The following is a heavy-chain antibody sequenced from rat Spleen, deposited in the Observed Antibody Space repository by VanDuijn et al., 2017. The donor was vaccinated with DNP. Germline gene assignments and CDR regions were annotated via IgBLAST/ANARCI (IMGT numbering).Heavy chain of an antibody. J-gene: IGHJ3*01. CDR3: ARDYYDGSYYGLRFAN. D-gene: IGHD1-12*02. V-gene: IGHV2-30*01. CDR2: IWTGGST. CDR1: GFSLTSYH. Sequence: QVQLKESGPGLVQPSQTLSLACTVSGFSLTSYHVHWVRQPSGKGLEWMGVIWTGGSTDYNSTLKSRLRISRDTSKSQVFLKMNSLQTEDTATYSCARDYYDGSYYGLRFANWGQGTLVTVSS.